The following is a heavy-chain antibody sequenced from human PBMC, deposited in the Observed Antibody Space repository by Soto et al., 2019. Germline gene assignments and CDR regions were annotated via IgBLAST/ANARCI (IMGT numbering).Heavy chain of an antibody. CDR1: GFTFSSYA. D-gene: IGHD3-9*01. Sequence: GGSLRLSCAASGFTFSSYAMSWVRQAPGKGLEWVSAISGSGGSTYYADSVKGRFTISRDNSKNTLYLQMNSLRAEDTAVYYCAKELRYFDWLYQEFDYWGQGTLVTVS. CDR3: AKELRYFDWLYQEFDY. CDR2: ISGSGGST. J-gene: IGHJ4*02. V-gene: IGHV3-23*01.